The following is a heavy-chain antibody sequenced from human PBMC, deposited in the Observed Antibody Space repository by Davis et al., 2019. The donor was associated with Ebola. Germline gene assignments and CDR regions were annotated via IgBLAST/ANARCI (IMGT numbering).Heavy chain of an antibody. J-gene: IGHJ3*02. V-gene: IGHV1-69*13. CDR2: IIPMLRTA. CDR3: TTPGGQDSGYDVFDI. D-gene: IGHD5-12*01. Sequence: SVKVSCKASGGTFSIYAINWVRQAPGQGLEWMGGIIPMLRTANHAQKFRGRVTITADESTNTAYMELSSLRSEDTALYYCTTPGGQDSGYDVFDIWGQGTMVTVSS. CDR1: GGTFSIYA.